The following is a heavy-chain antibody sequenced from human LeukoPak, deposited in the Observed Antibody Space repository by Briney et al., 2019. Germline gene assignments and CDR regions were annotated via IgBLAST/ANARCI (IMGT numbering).Heavy chain of an antibody. Sequence: PSETLSLTCAVSGGSISSGGYSWSWIRQPPGKGLEWIGYIYHSGSTYYNPSLKSRVTISVDTSKNQFSLKLSSVTAADTAVYYCARDQESSWYHNAPDAFDIWGQGAMVTVSS. CDR2: IYHSGST. V-gene: IGHV4-30-2*01. CDR3: ARDQESSWYHNAPDAFDI. D-gene: IGHD6-13*01. J-gene: IGHJ3*02. CDR1: GGSISSGGYS.